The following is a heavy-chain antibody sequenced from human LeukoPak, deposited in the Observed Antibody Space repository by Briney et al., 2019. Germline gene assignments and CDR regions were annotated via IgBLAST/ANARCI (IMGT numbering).Heavy chain of an antibody. CDR1: GGSFSGYY. V-gene: IGHV4-34*01. CDR2: INHSGST. J-gene: IGHJ6*02. Sequence: KSSETLSLTCAVYGGSFSGYYWSWIRQPPGKGLEWIGEINHSGSTNYNPSLKSRVTISVDTSENQFSLKLSSVTAADTAVYYCARGWVESFYYYYYGMDVWGQGTRSPSP. CDR3: ARGWVESFYYYYYGMDV. D-gene: IGHD1-26*01.